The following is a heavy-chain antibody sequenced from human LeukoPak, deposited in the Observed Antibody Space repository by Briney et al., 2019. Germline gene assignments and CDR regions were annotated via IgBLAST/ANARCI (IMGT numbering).Heavy chain of an antibody. CDR3: TTDVYYYDSSGYYPNRLAY. D-gene: IGHD3-22*01. Sequence: GGSLRLSCAASGFTFSNAWMSWVRQAPGKGLEWVGRIKSKTDGGTTDYAAPVKGRFTISRGDSKNTLYLQMNSLKTEDTAVYYCTTDVYYYDSSGYYPNRLAYWGQGTLVTVSS. V-gene: IGHV3-15*01. CDR2: IKSKTDGGTT. CDR1: GFTFSNAW. J-gene: IGHJ4*02.